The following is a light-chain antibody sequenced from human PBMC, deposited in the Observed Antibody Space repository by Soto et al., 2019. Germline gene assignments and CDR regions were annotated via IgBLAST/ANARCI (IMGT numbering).Light chain of an antibody. J-gene: IGKJ1*01. CDR1: PSVSSN. CDR3: MQATQSVWT. CDR2: GAS. Sequence: IGGTQSATTLSVSPGERATLSCRASPSVSSNLAWYQQKPGQAPRLLIYGASTRSTGVPARFSGSGAGTDFTLTISSLEAEDVGVYYCMQATQSVWTFGQGTKVDIK. V-gene: IGKV3-15*01.